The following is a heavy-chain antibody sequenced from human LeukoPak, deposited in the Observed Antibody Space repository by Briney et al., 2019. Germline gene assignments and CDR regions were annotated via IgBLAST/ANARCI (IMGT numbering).Heavy chain of an antibody. D-gene: IGHD2/OR15-2a*01. J-gene: IGHJ3*02. CDR1: GYTFTNYY. Sequence: ASVKVSCKASGYTFTNYYIHWVRQAPGQGLEWMGIINPSGSSTSYAQKFQGRVTMTRDTSTSTVYMELSSLRSEDTAVYYCAGGTTDTKGAFDMWGQGTMVTVSS. CDR2: INPSGSST. V-gene: IGHV1-46*01. CDR3: AGGTTDTKGAFDM.